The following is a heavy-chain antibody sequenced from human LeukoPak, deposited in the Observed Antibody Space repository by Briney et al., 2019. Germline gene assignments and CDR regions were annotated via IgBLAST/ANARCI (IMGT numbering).Heavy chain of an antibody. CDR2: IIPIFGTA. CDR3: ASTVGRWLQLGDY. V-gene: IGHV1-69*01. Sequence: SVKVSCKASGGTFSSYAISWVRQAPGQGLEWMGGIIPIFGTANYAQKFQGRVTITADESTSTAYMELSSPRSEDTAVYYCASTVGRWLQLGDYWGQGTLVTVSS. CDR1: GGTFSSYA. D-gene: IGHD5-24*01. J-gene: IGHJ4*02.